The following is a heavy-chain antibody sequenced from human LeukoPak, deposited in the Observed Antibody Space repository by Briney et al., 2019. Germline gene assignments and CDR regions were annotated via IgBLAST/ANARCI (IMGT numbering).Heavy chain of an antibody. V-gene: IGHV4-59*01. CDR3: ARDMAGYGDLLFDY. J-gene: IGHJ4*02. D-gene: IGHD4-17*01. CDR1: GGSISSYY. Sequence: PSETLSLTCTVSGGSISSYYWSWIRQPPGKGLEWIGYIYYSGSTNYNPSLKSRVTISVDTSKNQFSLKLSSVTAADTAVYYCARDMAGYGDLLFDYWGQGTLVTVSS. CDR2: IYYSGST.